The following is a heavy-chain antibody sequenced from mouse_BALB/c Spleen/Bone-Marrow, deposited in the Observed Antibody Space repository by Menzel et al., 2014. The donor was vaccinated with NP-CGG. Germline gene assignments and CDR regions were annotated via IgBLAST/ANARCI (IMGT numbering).Heavy chain of an antibody. Sequence: DVKLVESGGGLVQPGDSLRLSCATSGFTFSDFYMEWVRQPPGKRLEWIAASRNKAKHYTTEYSASVKGRFIVSRDTSQSILYIQMNALRAEDTAIYYCARDVGYGNYFVYWGQGTLVTVSA. V-gene: IGHV7-1*02. CDR1: GFTFSDFY. J-gene: IGHJ3*01. CDR2: SRNKAKHYTT. CDR3: ARDVGYGNYFVY. D-gene: IGHD2-10*02.